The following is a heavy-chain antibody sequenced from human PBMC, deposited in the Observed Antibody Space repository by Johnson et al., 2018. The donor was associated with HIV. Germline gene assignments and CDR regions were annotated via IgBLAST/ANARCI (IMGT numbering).Heavy chain of an antibody. J-gene: IGHJ3*02. CDR1: GFTFDDYG. V-gene: IGHV3-20*04. D-gene: IGHD1-26*01. Sequence: EVQLVESGGGVVRPGGSLRLSCAASGFTFDDYGMSWVRQAPGKGLEWVSGINWNGGSTGYADSVKGRFTISRDNAKNSLYLQMNSLRAEDTALYYCVKPEKGSYFSTGLSRGAFDIWGQGTMVTVSS. CDR2: INWNGGST. CDR3: VKPEKGSYFSTGLSRGAFDI.